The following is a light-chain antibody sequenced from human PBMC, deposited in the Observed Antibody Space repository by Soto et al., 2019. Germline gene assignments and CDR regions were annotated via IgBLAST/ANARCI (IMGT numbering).Light chain of an antibody. V-gene: IGKV1-27*01. J-gene: IGKJ1*01. CDR1: QGIRNF. CDR2: GAS. CDR3: QKYDMDPPAT. Sequence: DIQMTQSPSSLSAFVGDSVTMSCRASQGIRNFLAWYQHKPGKAPKLLIFGASTLHSGVPSRFSGSGSGTDFTLIITNLQPEDVATYYCQKYDMDPPATFGQGTKVEI.